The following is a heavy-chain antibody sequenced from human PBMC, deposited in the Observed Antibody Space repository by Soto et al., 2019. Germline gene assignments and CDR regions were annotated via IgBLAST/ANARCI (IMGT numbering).Heavy chain of an antibody. CDR3: ARKSGDYYDSSGYYYCSGGMDV. Sequence: QVTLKAPGPVLVKPTETLTLTCTVSGFSLSNSRMCVSWIRQPPGKALEWLAHIYSNDEKSYSTSLKSRLTISKDNSKSQVVLTMTDMDPVDTTTYYCARKSGDYYDSSGYYYCSGGMDVWGQGTTGTFSS. CDR2: IYSNDEK. CDR1: GFSLSNSRMC. V-gene: IGHV2-26*01. J-gene: IGHJ6*02. D-gene: IGHD3-22*01.